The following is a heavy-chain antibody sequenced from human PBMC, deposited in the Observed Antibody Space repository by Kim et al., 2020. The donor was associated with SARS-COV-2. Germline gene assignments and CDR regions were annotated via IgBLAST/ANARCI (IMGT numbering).Heavy chain of an antibody. D-gene: IGHD2-21*01. CDR1: GGSISRGIQY. Sequence: SETLSLTCTVSGGSISRGIQYWNWIRQHPGKGLEWIGYIYYNGNTYYNPSLKSRVTISVDTSKNQFSLNLTSVTAADTAVYFCAREASYCGTSNLPFDY. J-gene: IGHJ4*01. V-gene: IGHV4-31*03. CDR2: IYYNGNT. CDR3: AREASYCGTSNLPFDY.